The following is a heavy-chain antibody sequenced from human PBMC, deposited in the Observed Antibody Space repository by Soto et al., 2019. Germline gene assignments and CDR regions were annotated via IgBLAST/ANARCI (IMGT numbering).Heavy chain of an antibody. V-gene: IGHV3-48*02. J-gene: IGHJ4*02. CDR2: ISSSSSTT. Sequence: EVQLVESGGGLVQPGGSLRLSCAASGFTFSNYNMNWVRQAPGTGLEWVSSISSSSSTTYYADSVKGRFTISRDNAKNSLYLQMNSLRDEDTAVYYCASRYYYDSSGYYYHYYYWGQGTLVTVSS. CDR3: ASRYYYDSSGYYYHYYY. CDR1: GFTFSNYN. D-gene: IGHD3-22*01.